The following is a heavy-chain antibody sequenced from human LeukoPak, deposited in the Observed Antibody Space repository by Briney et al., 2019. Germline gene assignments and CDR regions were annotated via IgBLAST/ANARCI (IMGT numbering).Heavy chain of an antibody. CDR3: VKEGDTDY. D-gene: IGHD3-16*01. V-gene: IGHV3-66*01. Sequence: GGSLRLSCAASGFTVSSNDMSWVRQAPGKGLEWVSVIYSGGSTYYADSVKGRFTISRDTSENTLYLQMNSLGAEDTAVYYCVKEGDTDYWGQGTLVTVSS. CDR2: IYSGGST. J-gene: IGHJ4*02. CDR1: GFTVSSND.